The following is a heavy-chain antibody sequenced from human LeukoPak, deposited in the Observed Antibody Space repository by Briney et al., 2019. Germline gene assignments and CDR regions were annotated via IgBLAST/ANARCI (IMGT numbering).Heavy chain of an antibody. Sequence: SETLSLTCTVSGGSISSSSYYWGWIRQPPGKGLEWIGSIYHSGRTFYNPSLKSRVTISVDTSKNQFSLKLSSVTAADTAVYYCARGYLRGGTVDYWGQGTLVTVSS. J-gene: IGHJ4*02. CDR1: GGSISSSSYY. V-gene: IGHV4-39*07. CDR3: ARGYLRGGTVDY. CDR2: IYHSGRT. D-gene: IGHD3-16*01.